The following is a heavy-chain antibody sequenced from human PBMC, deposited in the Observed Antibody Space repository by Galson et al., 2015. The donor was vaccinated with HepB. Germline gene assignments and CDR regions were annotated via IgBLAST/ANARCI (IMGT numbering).Heavy chain of an antibody. Sequence: ETLSLTCTVSGGSISSYYWSWIRQPLGKGLEWIGYIYYSGSTNYNPSLKSRVTISVDTSKNQFSLKLSSVTAADTAVYYCVRGPLSWEDDAFDIWGQGTMVTVSS. D-gene: IGHD1-26*01. J-gene: IGHJ3*02. CDR1: GGSISSYY. V-gene: IGHV4-59*01. CDR2: IYYSGST. CDR3: VRGPLSWEDDAFDI.